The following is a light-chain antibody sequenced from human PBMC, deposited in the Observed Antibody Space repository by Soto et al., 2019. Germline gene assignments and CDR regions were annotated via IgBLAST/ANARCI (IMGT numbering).Light chain of an antibody. CDR1: QTISSSF. CDR2: RAS. J-gene: IGKJ3*01. V-gene: IGKV3-20*01. Sequence: EIVLTQSPGTLSLSPGERATLSCRASQTISSSFLAWYQQKPGQAHRLLIYRASRRAPGIPDRFSGSGSWTDFTLTISRLEPEDFAVYYCHQFGSSTLDTFGPGTKVEI. CDR3: HQFGSSTLDT.